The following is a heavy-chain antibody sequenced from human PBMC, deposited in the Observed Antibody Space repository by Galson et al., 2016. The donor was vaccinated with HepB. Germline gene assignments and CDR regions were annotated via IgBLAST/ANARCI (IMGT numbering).Heavy chain of an antibody. CDR3: AKNDILTGYSAFDY. CDR2: INPSGGST. D-gene: IGHD3-9*01. J-gene: IGHJ4*02. CDR1: GYTFTSYY. V-gene: IGHV1-46*01. Sequence: SVKVSCKASGYTFTSYYMYWVRQAPGRGLEWMGIINPSGGSTSYPQKFQGRVTMTRDTSTSTVYMELSSLRAEDTAVYYCAKNDILTGYSAFDYWGQGTLVTVSS.